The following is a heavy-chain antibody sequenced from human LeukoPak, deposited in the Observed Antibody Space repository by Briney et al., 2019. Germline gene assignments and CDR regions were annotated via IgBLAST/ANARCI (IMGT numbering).Heavy chain of an antibody. V-gene: IGHV1-18*01. D-gene: IGHD3-22*01. CDR2: ISAYSGNT. J-gene: IGHJ4*02. CDR3: AREADYYDSTGQLDY. CDR1: GYTFSSYG. Sequence: ASVKVSCEASGYTFSSYGISWVRQAPGQGLEWMGWISAYSGNTNYAQKLQGRVTMTTDTSTSTAYMELRSLRSDDTAVYYCAREADYYDSTGQLDYWGQGTLVTVSS.